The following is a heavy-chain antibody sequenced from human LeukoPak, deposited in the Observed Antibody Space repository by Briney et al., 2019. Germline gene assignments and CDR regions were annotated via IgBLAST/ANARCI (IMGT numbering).Heavy chain of an antibody. CDR3: ARVKRSNWVVVAATFDY. CDR2: IYHSGST. D-gene: IGHD2-15*01. V-gene: IGHV4-4*02. Sequence: SETLSLTCAVSGGSISSSNWWSWVRQPPGKGLEWIGEIYHSGSTNYNPSLKSRVTISVDKSKNQFSLKLSSVTAADTAVYYCARVKRSNWVVVAATFDYWGQGTLVTVSS. CDR1: GGSISSSNW. J-gene: IGHJ4*02.